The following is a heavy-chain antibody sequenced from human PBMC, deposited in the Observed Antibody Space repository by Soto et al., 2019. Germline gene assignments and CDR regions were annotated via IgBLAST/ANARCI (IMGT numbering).Heavy chain of an antibody. CDR2: ISGHNGNT. CDR3: ARARYCSGGSCYSGAFDY. Sequence: QVQLVQSGAEVKKPGASVKVSCKASGYTFTNYGISWVRQAPGQGLEWVGWISGHNGNTDYAQNLQGRVTMTTDTSTNTAYMELRSLRSDDTAVYYCARARYCSGGSCYSGAFDYWGQGTLVTVSS. V-gene: IGHV1-18*01. D-gene: IGHD2-15*01. J-gene: IGHJ4*02. CDR1: GYTFTNYG.